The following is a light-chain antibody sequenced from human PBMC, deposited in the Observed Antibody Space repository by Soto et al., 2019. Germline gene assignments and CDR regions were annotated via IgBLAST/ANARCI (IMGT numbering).Light chain of an antibody. Sequence: QSALTQPASVSGSPGQSITISCTGTSSDVGANNFVSWYQQHPGKAPKLLIYGVTNRPSGVSNRFSGSKSGNTASLSISGLQADDDGDYSCSSYANTYNWVFGGGTKLTVL. CDR2: GVT. CDR3: SSYANTYNWV. V-gene: IGLV2-14*01. CDR1: SSDVGANNF. J-gene: IGLJ3*02.